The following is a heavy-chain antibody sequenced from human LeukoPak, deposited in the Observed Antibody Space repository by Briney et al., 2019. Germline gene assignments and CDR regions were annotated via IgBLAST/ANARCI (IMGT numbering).Heavy chain of an antibody. Sequence: GGSLRLSCAASGLTFSSYEMNWVRQAPGKGLEWVSYISSSGSTIYYADSVKGRFTISRDNAKNSLYLQMNSLRAEDTAVYYCARVAAVGSIFGVVTPFDYWGQGTLVTVSS. J-gene: IGHJ4*02. CDR2: ISSSGSTI. V-gene: IGHV3-48*03. CDR3: ARVAAVGSIFGVVTPFDY. CDR1: GLTFSSYE. D-gene: IGHD3-3*01.